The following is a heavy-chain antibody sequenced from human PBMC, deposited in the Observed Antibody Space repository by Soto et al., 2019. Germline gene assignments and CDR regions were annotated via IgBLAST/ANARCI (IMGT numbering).Heavy chain of an antibody. CDR1: GGSISSGDYY. J-gene: IGHJ4*02. Sequence: PSETLSLTCTVSGGSISSGDYYWSWIRQPPGKGLEWIGYIYYSGSTYYNPSLKSRVTISVDTSKNQFSLKLSSVNAADTAVYYWARVGPLSSLRYFDRYSVFYYSGKRTRVT. CDR3: ARVGPLSSLRYFDRYSVFYY. V-gene: IGHV4-30-4*01. D-gene: IGHD3-9*01. CDR2: IYYSGST.